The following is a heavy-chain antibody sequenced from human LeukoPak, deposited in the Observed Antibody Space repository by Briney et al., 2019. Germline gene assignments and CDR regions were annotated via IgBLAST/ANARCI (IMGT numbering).Heavy chain of an antibody. D-gene: IGHD3-22*01. V-gene: IGHV3-23*01. CDR1: GFTFSSYA. Sequence: GGSLRLSCAASGFTFSSYAMSWVRQAPGKGLEWVSAISGSGGSTYYADSVKGRFTISRDNSKNTLYLQMNSLRAEDTAVYYCAKSGDSSGYYYPTPDFDYWGQGILVTVSS. J-gene: IGHJ4*02. CDR2: ISGSGGST. CDR3: AKSGDSSGYYYPTPDFDY.